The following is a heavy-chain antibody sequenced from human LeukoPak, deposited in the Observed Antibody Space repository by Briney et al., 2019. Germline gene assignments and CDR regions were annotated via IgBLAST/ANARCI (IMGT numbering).Heavy chain of an antibody. CDR2: IRDDGSDK. J-gene: IGHJ3*02. D-gene: IGHD7-27*01. CDR3: ARDDGWGGAFDI. V-gene: IGHV3-7*01. Sequence: GGSLRLSCAASGFTFSRYWMSWVRQAPGKGLEWVANIRDDGSDKYYVDSVKGLFTISRDNAKNSLYLQMNSLRAEDTAVYYCARDDGWGGAFDIWGQGTMVTVSS. CDR1: GFTFSRYW.